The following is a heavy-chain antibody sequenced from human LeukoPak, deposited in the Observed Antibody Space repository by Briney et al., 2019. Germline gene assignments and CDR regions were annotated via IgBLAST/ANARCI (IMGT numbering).Heavy chain of an antibody. CDR3: ARHPFATPFDF. CDR1: GASVSGVY. D-gene: IGHD2-15*01. CDR2: IYHRGDS. J-gene: IGHJ4*02. Sequence: PSETLSLTCTVSGASVSGVYWSWIRQPPGKGLEWIGYIYHRGDSNRNPSLKSRVTVSLDTSKNQVSLRLTSVTAADTAVYYCARHPFATPFDFWGRGTLVTVSS. V-gene: IGHV4-59*08.